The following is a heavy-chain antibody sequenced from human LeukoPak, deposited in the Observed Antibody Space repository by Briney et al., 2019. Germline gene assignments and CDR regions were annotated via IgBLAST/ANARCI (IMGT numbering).Heavy chain of an antibody. CDR2: ISAYNGNT. J-gene: IGHJ4*02. Sequence: ASVKVSCKTSGYTFTSYGISWVRQAPGQGLEWMGWISAYNGNTNYAQKLQGRVTMTTDTSTCTAYMELRSLRSDDTAVYYCARIIVGATSDYWGQGTLVTVSS. CDR1: GYTFTSYG. D-gene: IGHD1-26*01. V-gene: IGHV1-18*01. CDR3: ARIIVGATSDY.